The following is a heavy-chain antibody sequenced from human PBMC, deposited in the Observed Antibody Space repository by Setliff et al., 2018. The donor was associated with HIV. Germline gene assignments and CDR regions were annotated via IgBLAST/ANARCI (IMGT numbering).Heavy chain of an antibody. CDR2: IQTSGRT. V-gene: IGHV4-4*07. D-gene: IGHD2-21*02. CDR3: ARSSRVNCGGDCYLFDY. CDR1: GGSISNYY. J-gene: IGHJ4*02. Sequence: KPSETLSLTCTVSGGSISNYYWSWIRQPAGKGLEWIGRIQTSGRTNNNPSLKSRVTMSVDTSKNQFSLILTSVTAADTAVYYCARSSRVNCGGDCYLFDYWGQGTPLTVSS.